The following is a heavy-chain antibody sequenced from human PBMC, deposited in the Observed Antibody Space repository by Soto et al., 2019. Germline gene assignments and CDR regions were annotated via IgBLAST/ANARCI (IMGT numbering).Heavy chain of an antibody. CDR2: IYHSGST. V-gene: IGHV4-30-2*01. CDR3: VRGRAGWFDP. J-gene: IGHJ5*02. Sequence: QLQLQESGSGLVKPSQTLSLTCAVSGGSISSGGYSWSWIRQPPGKGLEWIGYIYHSGSTYYNPSLKSRVTISVDRSKNQFSLKLSSVTAADTAVYYCVRGRAGWFDPWGQGTLVTVSS. CDR1: GGSISSGGYS.